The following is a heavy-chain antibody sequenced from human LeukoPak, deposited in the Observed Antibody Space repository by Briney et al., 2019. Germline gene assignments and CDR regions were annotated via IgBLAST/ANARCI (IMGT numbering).Heavy chain of an antibody. CDR2: INPNSGGT. J-gene: IGHJ2*01. V-gene: IGHV1-2*02. D-gene: IGHD4-23*01. CDR1: GYTFTGYY. CDR3: ARHPGKVTNDWYFDL. Sequence: ASVKVSCEASGYTFTGYYMHWVRQAPGQGLEWMGWINPNSGGTSYAQKFQGRVTMTRDTSITTAYMELSRLSSDDTAVYYCARHPGKVTNDWYFDLWGRGTLVTVSS.